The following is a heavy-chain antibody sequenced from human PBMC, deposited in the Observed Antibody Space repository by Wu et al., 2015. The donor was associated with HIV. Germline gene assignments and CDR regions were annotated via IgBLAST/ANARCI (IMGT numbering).Heavy chain of an antibody. CDR2: INPNSGGT. D-gene: IGHD1-1*01. J-gene: IGHJ4*02. CDR3: ARNVEN. V-gene: IGHV1-2*02. CDR1: GYSFTHYG. Sequence: QVQLVQSGAEVKKPGASVKVSCKASGYSFTHYGIAWVRQAPGQGLEWMGWINPNSGGTNYAQKFQGRVTMTRDTSINTAYMDLAGLTSDDTAVYYCARNVENWGQGTLITVSS.